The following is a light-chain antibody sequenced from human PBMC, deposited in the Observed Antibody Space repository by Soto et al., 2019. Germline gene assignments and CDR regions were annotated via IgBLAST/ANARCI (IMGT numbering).Light chain of an antibody. Sequence: QSVLTQPASVSGSPGQSITISCTGTSSDVGGYNYVSWYQHHPGKAPKLMIYEVSNRPSGVSNRFSGSKSGNTASLTISGFQTEDEADYYCSSYTSSSAHVVFGGGTKLTVL. V-gene: IGLV2-14*01. J-gene: IGLJ2*01. CDR1: SSDVGGYNY. CDR2: EVS. CDR3: SSYTSSSAHVV.